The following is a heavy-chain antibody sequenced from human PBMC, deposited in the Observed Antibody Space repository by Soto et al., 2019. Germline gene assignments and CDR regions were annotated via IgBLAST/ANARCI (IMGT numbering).Heavy chain of an antibody. V-gene: IGHV4-4*09. Sequence: QLQESDLGLVKPSETLSLTCTVSGGSISSFCWSWIRQPPGQGLEWIGYICTGGTTKYNPSLKSRVTMSVDTSKTQFSLKLTSVTAADTAVYYCARVGSKSFYYATDAWGQGTTVTVSS. J-gene: IGHJ6*02. CDR3: ARVGSKSFYYATDA. CDR1: GGSISSFC. D-gene: IGHD4-4*01. CDR2: ICTGGTT.